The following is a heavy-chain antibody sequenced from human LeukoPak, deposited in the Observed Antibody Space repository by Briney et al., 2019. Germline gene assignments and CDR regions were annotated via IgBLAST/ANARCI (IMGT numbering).Heavy chain of an antibody. V-gene: IGHV5-51*03. J-gene: IGHJ5*02. CDR3: ARPGIYYDSSNPGDR. Sequence: GESLKISCKGSGYSFTSYWIGRVRQMPGKGLEWMGIIYPGDSDTRYSPSFQGQVTISADKSISTAYLQWSSLKASDTAMYYCARPGIYYDSSNPGDRWGQGTLVTVSS. CDR2: IYPGDSDT. CDR1: GYSFTSYW. D-gene: IGHD3-22*01.